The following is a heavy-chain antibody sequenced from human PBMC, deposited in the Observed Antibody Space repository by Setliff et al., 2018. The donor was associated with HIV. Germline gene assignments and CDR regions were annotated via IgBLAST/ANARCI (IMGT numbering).Heavy chain of an antibody. D-gene: IGHD2-8*01. CDR1: GVSISDTNYY. V-gene: IGHV4-39*02. J-gene: IGHJ2*01. CDR3: ARGRGVFDL. Sequence: SETLSLTCIVSGVSISDTNYYWGWIRQPPGKGLEWIGSVSYNGPTYHNPSLKSRFTISRDNAKYSLYLQMANLRVEDTAVYFCARGRGVFDLWGRGTLVTVSS. CDR2: VSYNGPT.